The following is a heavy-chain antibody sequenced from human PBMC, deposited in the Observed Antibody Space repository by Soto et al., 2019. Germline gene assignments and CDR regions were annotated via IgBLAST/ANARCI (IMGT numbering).Heavy chain of an antibody. D-gene: IGHD5-12*01. V-gene: IGHV1-18*01. CDR2: ISTYNGDT. Sequence: ASVKVSCKASGYTFTRSGISSVRQAPGQGLERMGWISTYNGDTSYAQTFQGRVTMTTDTSTSTVHMEVRSLRSDDTAVYYCAREGVAPYYYYGMDVWGPGTPVTGSS. CDR3: AREGVAPYYYYGMDV. J-gene: IGHJ6*02. CDR1: GYTFTRSG.